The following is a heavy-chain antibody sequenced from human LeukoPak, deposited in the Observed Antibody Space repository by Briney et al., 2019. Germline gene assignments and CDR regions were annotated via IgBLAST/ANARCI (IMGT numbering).Heavy chain of an antibody. J-gene: IGHJ4*02. CDR2: IYYSGST. CDR3: ARDPGIAVAGYYFDY. CDR1: GGSISSYY. D-gene: IGHD6-19*01. Sequence: PSETLSLTCTVSGGSISSYYWSWIRQPPGKGLEWIGYIYYSGSTNYNPSLKSRVTISVDTSKNQFSLKLSSVTAADTAVYYCARDPGIAVAGYYFDYWGQGTLVTVSS. V-gene: IGHV4-59*01.